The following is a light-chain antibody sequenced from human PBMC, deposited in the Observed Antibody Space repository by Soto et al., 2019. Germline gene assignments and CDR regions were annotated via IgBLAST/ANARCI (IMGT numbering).Light chain of an antibody. CDR2: DAS. V-gene: IGKV1-33*01. J-gene: IGKJ3*01. CDR1: QDISNY. CDR3: QKYDNLPR. Sequence: DIQMTQSPSSXSASVGDRVTITCQASQDISNYLNWYQQKPGKAPKLLIYDASNLETGVPSRFSGSGSGTDFTFTISSLQPEDIATYYCQKYDNLPRFGPGTKVDIK.